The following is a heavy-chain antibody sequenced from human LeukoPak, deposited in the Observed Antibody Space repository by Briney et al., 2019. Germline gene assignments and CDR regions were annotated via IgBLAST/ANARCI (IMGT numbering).Heavy chain of an antibody. D-gene: IGHD2-2*01. CDR1: GYTFTSYG. V-gene: IGHV1-18*01. J-gene: IGHJ4*02. CDR2: ISAYNGNT. Sequence: ASVKVSCKASGYTFTSYGISWVRQAPGQGLEWMGWISAYNGNTNYAQKLQGRVTMTTDTSTSTAYMELRSLRSEDTAIYYCATDLTCSSTSCYVDYWGQGTLVTVSS. CDR3: ATDLTCSSTSCYVDY.